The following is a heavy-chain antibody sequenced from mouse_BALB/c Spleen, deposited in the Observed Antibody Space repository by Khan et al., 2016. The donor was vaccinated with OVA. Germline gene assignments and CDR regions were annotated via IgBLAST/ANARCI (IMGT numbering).Heavy chain of an antibody. CDR2: INPDNAGT. V-gene: IGHV1S136*01. CDR1: GYTFTNYV. CDR3: AREASSWDVSFPY. Sequence: VQLQQSGPELVEPGASVKMSCKTSGYTFTNYVLHWVKQRPGQGLEWIAYINPDNAGTRYNEIFRGKATLTSDISSTTAYLELSRLTSEDSAVFYCAREASSWDVSFPYWGQGTLVTVSA. J-gene: IGHJ3*01. D-gene: IGHD4-1*01.